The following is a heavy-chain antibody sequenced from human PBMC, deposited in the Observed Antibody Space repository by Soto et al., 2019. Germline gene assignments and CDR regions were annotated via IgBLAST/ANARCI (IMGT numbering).Heavy chain of an antibody. CDR2: ISGSGGST. CDR3: AKAFVLDNWNPGGGMDV. V-gene: IGHV3-23*01. J-gene: IGHJ6*02. D-gene: IGHD1-1*01. Sequence: PGGSLRLSCAASGFTFSSYAMSWVRQAPGKGLEWVSAISGSGGSTYYADSVKGRFTISRDNSKNTLYLQMNSLRAEDTAVYYCAKAFVLDNWNPGGGMDVWGQGTTVTVYS. CDR1: GFTFSSYA.